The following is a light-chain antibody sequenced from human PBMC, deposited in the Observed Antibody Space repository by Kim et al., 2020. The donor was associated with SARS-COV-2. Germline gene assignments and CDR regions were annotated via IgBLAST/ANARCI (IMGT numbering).Light chain of an antibody. CDR2: AAS. V-gene: IGKV1-27*01. J-gene: IGKJ3*01. CDR3: QKYSSAPFT. Sequence: ASAGDRVTITGRASQGISNYLAWWQQKPGKVPRLLIYAASTLQSGVPSRFSGSGSGTDFSLTISSLQPEDFATYYCQKYSSAPFTFGPGTKVDIK. CDR1: QGISNY.